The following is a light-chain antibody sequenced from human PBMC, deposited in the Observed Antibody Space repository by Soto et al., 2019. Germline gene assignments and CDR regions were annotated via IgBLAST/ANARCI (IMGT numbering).Light chain of an antibody. V-gene: IGLV2-23*02. CDR1: SSDVGGYDL. CDR2: EVT. Sequence: QSVLTQPASVSGSPGQSITISCTGTSSDVGGYDLVSWYQQHPGKAPKFMIYEVTKRPSGVSNRFSGSKSGNTATLTISGLQTDDEADYYCCSYAGGSTLLFGGGTKLTVL. J-gene: IGLJ2*01. CDR3: CSYAGGSTLL.